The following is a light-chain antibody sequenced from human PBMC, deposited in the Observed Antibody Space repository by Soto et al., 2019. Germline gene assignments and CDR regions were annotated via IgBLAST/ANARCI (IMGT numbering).Light chain of an antibody. CDR1: SSDVGGYNY. J-gene: IGLJ1*01. CDR3: SSYTISSTPVV. CDR2: DVS. Sequence: QSALTQPASVSGSPGQSITISCTRTSSDVGGYNYVSWYQQHPGKAPRLMIYDVSNRPSGVSNRFSGSKSGNTASLTISGLQAEDEADYYCSSYTISSTPVVFGTGTKLTVL. V-gene: IGLV2-14*01.